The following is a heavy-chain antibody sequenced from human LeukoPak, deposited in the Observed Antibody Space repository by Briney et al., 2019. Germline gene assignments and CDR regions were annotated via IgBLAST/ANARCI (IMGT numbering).Heavy chain of an antibody. Sequence: GGSLRLFCAASGFTFNSYVIQWGRQAPDKGLEWVAFTWSDGSEKFYTDSVKGRFTISRDNSKNKVYLQMNSLRAEDTAVYFCARAQSATLSYYFDLWGQGTLVTVSS. D-gene: IGHD3-22*01. J-gene: IGHJ5*02. CDR3: ARAQSATLSYYFDL. CDR2: TWSDGSEK. V-gene: IGHV3-33*01. CDR1: GFTFNSYV.